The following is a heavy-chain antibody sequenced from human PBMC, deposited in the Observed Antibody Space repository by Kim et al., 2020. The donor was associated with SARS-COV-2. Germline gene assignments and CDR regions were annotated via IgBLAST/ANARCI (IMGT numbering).Heavy chain of an antibody. CDR1: GYSISSGYY. D-gene: IGHD2-2*01. CDR2: IYHSGST. Sequence: SETLSLTCTVSGYSISSGYYWGWIRQPPGKGLEWIGSIYHSGSTYYNPSLKSRVTISVDTSKNQFSLKLSSVTAADTAVYYCARDGVSVVVPAASQYYYGMDVWGQGTTVTVSS. V-gene: IGHV4-38-2*02. CDR3: ARDGVSVVVPAASQYYYGMDV. J-gene: IGHJ6*02.